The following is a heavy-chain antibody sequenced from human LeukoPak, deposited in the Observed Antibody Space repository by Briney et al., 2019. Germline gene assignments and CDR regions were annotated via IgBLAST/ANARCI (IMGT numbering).Heavy chain of an antibody. Sequence: SVKVSCKASGGTFSSYAISGVRQAPGQGVEWMGRIIPILGIANYAQKFQGRVTITADKSTSTDYMELSSLSTEDTAVYYCARVAGAAHFDYWGQGTLVTVSS. CDR1: GGTFSSYA. J-gene: IGHJ4*02. V-gene: IGHV1-69*04. D-gene: IGHD6-19*01. CDR2: IIPILGIA. CDR3: ARVAGAAHFDY.